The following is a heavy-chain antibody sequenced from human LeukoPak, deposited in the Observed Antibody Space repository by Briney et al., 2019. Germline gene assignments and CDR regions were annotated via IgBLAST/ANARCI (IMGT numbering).Heavy chain of an antibody. D-gene: IGHD6-6*01. CDR1: GSTFSSYW. V-gene: IGHV3-74*01. CDR3: AREEVSSIAAPEGFDI. Sequence: EGSLRLSCAASGSTFSSYWMHWVRQAPGKGLVWVSRINSDGSSTSYADSVKGRFTISRDNAKNTLYLQMNSLRAEDTAVYYCAREEVSSIAAPEGFDIWGQGTMVTVSS. CDR2: INSDGSST. J-gene: IGHJ3*02.